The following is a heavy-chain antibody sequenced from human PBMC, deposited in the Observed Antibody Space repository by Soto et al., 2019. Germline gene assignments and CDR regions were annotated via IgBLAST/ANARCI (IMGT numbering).Heavy chain of an antibody. D-gene: IGHD5-12*01. Sequence: QITLKESGPTLVKPTQTLTLTCTFSGFSLSTSGVGVGWIRQPPGKALEWLALIYWDDDKRYSPSLKTRLTTTKDTSKNQVVLTITNLAPGDTATYYCAHEKMVATLSFQSGGPGNRVTVSS. CDR3: AHEKMVATLSFQS. CDR1: GFSLSTSGVG. V-gene: IGHV2-5*02. CDR2: IYWDDDK. J-gene: IGHJ4*02.